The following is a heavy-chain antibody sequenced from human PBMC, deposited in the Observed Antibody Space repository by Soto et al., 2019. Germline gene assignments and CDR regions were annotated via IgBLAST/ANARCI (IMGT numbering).Heavy chain of an antibody. Sequence: QVQLVQSGAEVKKPGSSVKVSCKASGGTFSSYAISWVRQAPGHRLEWMGGIIPIFGTANYAQKFQGRVTITADKSTSTAYMELSSLKSEDTAVYYCATLGGTAMVKIDYWGQGTLVTVSS. V-gene: IGHV1-69*06. J-gene: IGHJ4*02. CDR3: ATLGGTAMVKIDY. CDR2: IIPIFGTA. CDR1: GGTFSSYA. D-gene: IGHD5-18*01.